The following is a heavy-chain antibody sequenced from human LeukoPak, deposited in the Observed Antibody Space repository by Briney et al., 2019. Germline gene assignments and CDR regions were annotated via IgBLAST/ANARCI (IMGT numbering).Heavy chain of an antibody. D-gene: IGHD6-13*01. CDR3: ARDRLAAAGVFDY. CDR1: GDSVSSNIPA. J-gene: IGHJ4*02. V-gene: IGHV6-1*01. Sequence: SQTLSLTCAIPGDSVSSNIPAWNWIRQSPSRGLEWLGRTYYRSKWYNDYAESVKSRITINPDTSKNQFSLQLNSVTPEDTAVYYCARDRLAAAGVFDYWGQGTLVTVSS. CDR2: TYYRSKWYN.